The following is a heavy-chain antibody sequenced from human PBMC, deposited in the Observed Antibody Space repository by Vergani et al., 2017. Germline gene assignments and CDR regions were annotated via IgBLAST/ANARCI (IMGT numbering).Heavy chain of an antibody. D-gene: IGHD6-19*01. CDR1: GFTFSSYA. Sequence: EVQLLESGGGLVQPGGSLRLSCAASGFTFSSYAMSWVRQAPGKGLEWVSAISGSGGSTYYADSVKGRFTISRDNSKNTLYLQMNSLRAEDTAVYYCANVRSSGGYFDYWGQGTLVTVSS. CDR3: ANVRSSGGYFDY. CDR2: ISGSGGST. V-gene: IGHV3-23*01. J-gene: IGHJ4*02.